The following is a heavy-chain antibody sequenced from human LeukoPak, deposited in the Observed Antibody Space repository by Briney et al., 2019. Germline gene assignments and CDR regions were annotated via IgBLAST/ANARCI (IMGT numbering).Heavy chain of an antibody. J-gene: IGHJ3*02. CDR1: GYTFTSYY. Sequence: ASVKVSCKASGYTFTSYYMHSVRHAPGQGLEWMGWISGYDGNTNSAPNLQGRVTMTTDTSTSTAYMELRSLRSDDTAMYYCARAGVTPKTGDGFDIWGQGTMVTVSS. D-gene: IGHD4-23*01. CDR3: ARAGVTPKTGDGFDI. V-gene: IGHV1-18*04. CDR2: ISGYDGNT.